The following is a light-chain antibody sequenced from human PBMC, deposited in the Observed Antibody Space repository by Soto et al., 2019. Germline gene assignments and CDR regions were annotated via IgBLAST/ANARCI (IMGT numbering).Light chain of an antibody. CDR2: DDS. CDR1: NIGSKS. CDR3: QVWDSSSDPLYV. V-gene: IGLV3-21*02. J-gene: IGLJ1*01. Sequence: SYELTQPPSVSVAPGQTARITCGGNNIGSKSVHWYQQKPGQAPVLVVYDDSDRPSGIPERFSGSNSGNTATLTISRVEVGDEADYYCQVWDSSSDPLYVFGTGTKLTVL.